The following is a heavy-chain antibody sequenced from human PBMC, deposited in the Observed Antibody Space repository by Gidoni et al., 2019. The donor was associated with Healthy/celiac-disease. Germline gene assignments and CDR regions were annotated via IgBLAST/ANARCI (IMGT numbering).Heavy chain of an antibody. CDR3: AKGAWFDP. Sequence: EVQLLESGGGLVQPGGSLRLSCAASGFTFSSYAMSWVRQAPGKGLEWVSDISGSGGSTYYADSVKGRFTISRVNSKTTLYLQMTSLIAEDTAVYYCAKGAWFDPWGQVTLVTVSS. CDR2: ISGSGGST. J-gene: IGHJ5*02. V-gene: IGHV3-23*01. CDR1: GFTFSSYA.